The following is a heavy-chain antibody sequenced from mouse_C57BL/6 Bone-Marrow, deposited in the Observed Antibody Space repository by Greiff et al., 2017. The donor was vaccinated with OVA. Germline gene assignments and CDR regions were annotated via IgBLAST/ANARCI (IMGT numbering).Heavy chain of an antibody. V-gene: IGHV1-52*01. D-gene: IGHD2-1*01. CDR3: ARYYGNPLYWYFDV. Sequence: QVQLQQPGAELVRPGSSVKLSCKASGYTFTSYWMHWVKQRPIQGLEWIGNIDPSDSETHYNQKFKDKATLTVDKSSSTAYMQLSSLTSEDSAVYYCARYYGNPLYWYFDVWGTGTTVTVSS. CDR1: GYTFTSYW. J-gene: IGHJ1*03. CDR2: IDPSDSET.